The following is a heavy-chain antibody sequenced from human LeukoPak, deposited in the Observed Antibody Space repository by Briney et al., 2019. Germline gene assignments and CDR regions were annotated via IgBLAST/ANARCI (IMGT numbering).Heavy chain of an antibody. J-gene: IGHJ4*02. CDR1: GLTFTGYS. CDR3: ARVRGATAVTMYFDF. Sequence: GGSLRLSCAASGLTFTGYSMNWVRQAPGQGLEWVSFISSSSDIIYYADSVKGRFTISRDNAKNSLYLQMTSLRDDDTAVYYCARVRGATAVTMYFDFWGQGTLVTVSS. D-gene: IGHD4-23*01. V-gene: IGHV3-48*02. CDR2: ISSSSDII.